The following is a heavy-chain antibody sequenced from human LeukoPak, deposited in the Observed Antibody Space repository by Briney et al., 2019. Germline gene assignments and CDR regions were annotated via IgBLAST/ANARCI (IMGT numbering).Heavy chain of an antibody. D-gene: IGHD3-16*01. V-gene: IGHV3-33*01. Sequence: PGRSLRLSCVVSGVTFSSYGMHWLRQAPGKGLEWVAVIWYDGSKMFYGDSVKGRFSVSRDDSKNTLYLQMSSLRAEDTAVYYCTRDGGSGIDYWGQGTLVTVSS. CDR2: IWYDGSKM. CDR3: TRDGGSGIDY. CDR1: GVTFSSYG. J-gene: IGHJ4*02.